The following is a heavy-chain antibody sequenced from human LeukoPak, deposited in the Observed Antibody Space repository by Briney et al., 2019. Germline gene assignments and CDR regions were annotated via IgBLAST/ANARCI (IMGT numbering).Heavy chain of an antibody. Sequence: SETLSLTCTVSGGSISSYYWSWIRQPPGKGLEWIGHIYYSGSTNYNPSLKSRVTISVDTSKNQFSLKLSSVTAADTAVYYCARDSGWYFDYWGQGTLVTVSS. CDR2: IYYSGST. D-gene: IGHD6-19*01. V-gene: IGHV4-59*12. CDR3: ARDSGWYFDY. J-gene: IGHJ4*02. CDR1: GGSISSYY.